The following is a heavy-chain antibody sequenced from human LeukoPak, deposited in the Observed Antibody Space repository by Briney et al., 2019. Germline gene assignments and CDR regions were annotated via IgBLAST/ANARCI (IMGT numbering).Heavy chain of an antibody. D-gene: IGHD3-10*01. Sequence: GGSLRLSCAAPGFTFSSYSMNWVRQAPGKGLEWVSSISSSSSYIYYADSVKGRFTISRDNAKNSLYLQMNSLRAEDTAVYYCARVGAMVRGVSNWFDPWGQGTLVTVSS. CDR3: ARVGAMVRGVSNWFDP. CDR2: ISSSSSYI. CDR1: GFTFSSYS. J-gene: IGHJ5*02. V-gene: IGHV3-21*01.